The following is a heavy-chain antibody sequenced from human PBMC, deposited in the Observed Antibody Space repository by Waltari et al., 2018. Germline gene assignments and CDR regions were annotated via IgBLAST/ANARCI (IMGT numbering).Heavy chain of an antibody. Sequence: QVQLQESGPGLVKPSETLSLTCAVSGDSITSASYWGWLSQPPWKGLEWIGYVYHFGSSYYNPSRKSRVTMSVDTSKRQFSLNLSAVTAADTAVYYCARHESAHYGGFDSWGRGTLVTVSA. CDR1: GDSITSASY. V-gene: IGHV4-38-2*01. D-gene: IGHD4-17*01. CDR3: ARHESAHYGGFDS. J-gene: IGHJ4*02. CDR2: VYHFGSS.